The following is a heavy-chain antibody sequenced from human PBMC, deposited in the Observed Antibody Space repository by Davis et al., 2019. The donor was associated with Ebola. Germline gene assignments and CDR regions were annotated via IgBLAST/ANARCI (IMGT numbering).Heavy chain of an antibody. CDR3: ASSSYHYYYHGMDV. CDR1: GFIVSSQY. Sequence: LSLTCAASGFIVSSQYMSWVRQAPGKGLEWVSGIYSIDSTYYADSVKGRFSISRDNSKNTLYLQMNSLRGEDTAVYYCASSSYHYYYHGMDVWGQGTSVTVSS. V-gene: IGHV3-66*01. D-gene: IGHD3-22*01. CDR2: IYSIDST. J-gene: IGHJ6*01.